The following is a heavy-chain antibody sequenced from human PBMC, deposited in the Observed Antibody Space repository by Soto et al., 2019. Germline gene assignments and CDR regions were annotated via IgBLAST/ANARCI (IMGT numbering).Heavy chain of an antibody. V-gene: IGHV1-8*01. CDR1: GYTFTSYD. Sequence: ASVKVSCKASGYTFTSYDINWVRQATGQGLEWMGWMNPNSGNTGYAQKFQGRVTMTRNTSISTAYMELSSLRSEDTAVYYCARGWSRNYDYIWGSYPENWFDPWGQGTLVTVSS. CDR2: MNPNSGNT. CDR3: ARGWSRNYDYIWGSYPENWFDP. D-gene: IGHD3-16*02. J-gene: IGHJ5*02.